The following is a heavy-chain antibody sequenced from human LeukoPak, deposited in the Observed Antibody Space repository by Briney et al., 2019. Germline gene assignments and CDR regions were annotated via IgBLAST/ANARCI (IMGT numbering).Heavy chain of an antibody. D-gene: IGHD3-22*01. CDR3: ARAVYYDSSGYYYVGPGVDY. CDR1: GFTFSSYS. Sequence: GGSLRLSCAASGFTFSSYSMNWVRQAPGKGLEWVSSISSSSSYIYYADSVKGRFTISRDNAKNSLYLQMNSLRAEDTAVYYCARAVYYDSSGYYYVGPGVDYWGQGTLVTVSS. J-gene: IGHJ4*02. CDR2: ISSSSSYI. V-gene: IGHV3-21*01.